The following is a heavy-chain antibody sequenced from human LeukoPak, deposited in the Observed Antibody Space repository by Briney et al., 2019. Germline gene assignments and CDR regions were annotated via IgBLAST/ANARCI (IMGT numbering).Heavy chain of an antibody. V-gene: IGHV5-51*01. CDR3: ARHEVGGDSSSGYEYYYYMDV. J-gene: IGHJ6*03. Sequence: GESLKISCKASGYTFTNYWIGWVRQMPGKGLEWMGIIYPDDSDTKYSPSFQGHVTIPVDESISTAYLQWSSLKASDTAIYYCARHEVGGDSSSGYEYYYYMDVWGKGTAVTVFS. D-gene: IGHD3-3*01. CDR1: GYTFTNYW. CDR2: IYPDDSDT.